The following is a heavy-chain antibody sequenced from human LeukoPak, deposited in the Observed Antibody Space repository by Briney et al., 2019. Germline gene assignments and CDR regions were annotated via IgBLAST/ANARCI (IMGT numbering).Heavy chain of an antibody. V-gene: IGHV3-21*01. D-gene: IGHD7-27*01. CDR2: ISSISSYI. J-gene: IGHJ6*03. CDR3: ARVNRGYYYMDV. Sequence: GGSLRLSCAASGFTFSSYTMNWVRQAPGKGLEWVSSISSISSYIYYADSVKGRFTISRDNAKNSLYLQMNSLRAEDTAVYYCARVNRGYYYMDVWGKGTTVTVSS. CDR1: GFTFSSYT.